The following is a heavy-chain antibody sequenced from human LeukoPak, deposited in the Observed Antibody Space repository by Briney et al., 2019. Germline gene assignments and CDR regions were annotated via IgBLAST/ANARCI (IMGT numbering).Heavy chain of an antibody. D-gene: IGHD4-23*01. J-gene: IGHJ4*02. Sequence: SETLSLTCTVSGGSINNGGYYWSWIRQHPGKGLEWIGYIYHSGSTNYNPSLKSRVTISVDKSKNQFSLKLSSVTAADTAVYYCARDVWHDGNGPYFDYWGQGTLVTVSS. CDR1: GGSINNGGYY. V-gene: IGHV4-31*03. CDR2: IYHSGST. CDR3: ARDVWHDGNGPYFDY.